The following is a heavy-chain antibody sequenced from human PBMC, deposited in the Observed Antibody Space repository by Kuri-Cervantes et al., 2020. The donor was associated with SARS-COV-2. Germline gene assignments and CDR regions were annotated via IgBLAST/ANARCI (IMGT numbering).Heavy chain of an antibody. CDR1: GYTFTGYY. CDR3: ARDPTTVTTGIGMDV. D-gene: IGHD4-17*01. CDR2: INPSGGGT. V-gene: IGHV1-46*01. J-gene: IGHJ6*02. Sequence: GESLKISCKASGYTFTGYYMHWVRQAPGQGLEWMGIINPSGGGTSYAQKFQGRVAVTRDTPTSTVYMELSSLRSEDTAVYYCARDPTTVTTGIGMDVWGQGTTVTVSS.